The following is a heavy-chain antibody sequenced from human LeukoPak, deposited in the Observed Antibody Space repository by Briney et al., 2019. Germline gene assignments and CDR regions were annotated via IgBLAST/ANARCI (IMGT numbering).Heavy chain of an antibody. D-gene: IGHD6-6*01. J-gene: IGHJ4*02. Sequence: GGSLRLSCAAPGFTVSSNYMSWVRQAPGKGLEWVSVIYSGGSTYYADSVKGRFTISRDNSKNTLYLQMNSLRAEDTAVYYCASTLASTYSSSFWDYWGQGTLVTVS. CDR1: GFTVSSNY. CDR3: ASTLASTYSSSFWDY. CDR2: IYSGGST. V-gene: IGHV3-53*01.